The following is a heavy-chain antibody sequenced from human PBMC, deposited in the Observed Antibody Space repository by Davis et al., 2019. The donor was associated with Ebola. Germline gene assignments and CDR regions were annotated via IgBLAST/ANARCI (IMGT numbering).Heavy chain of an antibody. CDR2: ISYDGSNK. Sequence: GESLKISCAASGFTFSSYAMHWVRQAPGKGLEWVAVISYDGSNKYYADSVKGRFTISRDNSKNTLYLQMNSLRAEDTALYYCARADYDSSGYYHGFDYWGQGTLVTVSS. V-gene: IGHV3-30*14. D-gene: IGHD3-22*01. J-gene: IGHJ4*02. CDR1: GFTFSSYA. CDR3: ARADYDSSGYYHGFDY.